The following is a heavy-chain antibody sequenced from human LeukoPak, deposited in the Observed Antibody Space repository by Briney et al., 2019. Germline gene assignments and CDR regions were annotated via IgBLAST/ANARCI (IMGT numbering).Heavy chain of an antibody. Sequence: GGSLRLSCASSGFTFSDYYMSWIRQAPGKGLEWVAYITSSGDDIYYADSVKGRFTISRDNAKNALFLRMSSLRVEDTATYYCASDIVATSGDFWGQGTLVSVSS. J-gene: IGHJ4*02. CDR3: ASDIVATSGDF. V-gene: IGHV3-11*01. CDR2: ITSSGDDI. D-gene: IGHD5-12*01. CDR1: GFTFSDYY.